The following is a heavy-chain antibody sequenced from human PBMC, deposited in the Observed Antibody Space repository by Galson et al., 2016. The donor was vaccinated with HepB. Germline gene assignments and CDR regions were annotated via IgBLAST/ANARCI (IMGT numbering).Heavy chain of an antibody. Sequence: TLSLTCSVSGGSISIGIYYWTWIRQHPGKGLEWIGYIYYSGSTYYNPSLKSRVTISRDTPKNQFSLQWSSLKASATAMYYCAIPSEPYYYGMDVWGQGTTVTVSS. CDR1: GGSISIGIYY. J-gene: IGHJ6*02. V-gene: IGHV4-31*03. CDR3: AIPSEPYYYGMDV. CDR2: IYYSGST.